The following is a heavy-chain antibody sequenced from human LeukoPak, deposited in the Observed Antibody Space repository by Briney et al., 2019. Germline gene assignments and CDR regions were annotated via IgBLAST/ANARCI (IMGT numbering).Heavy chain of an antibody. Sequence: PGRSLRLSCAASGFTFSSYGMHWVRQAPGKGLEWVAVISYDGSNKYYADSVKGRFTISRDNSKNTLYLQMNSLRAEDTAVYYCARGGSSCFDSWGQGTLVTVSS. J-gene: IGHJ4*02. V-gene: IGHV3-30*03. CDR3: ARGGSSCFDS. CDR2: ISYDGSNK. CDR1: GFTFSSYG. D-gene: IGHD6-13*01.